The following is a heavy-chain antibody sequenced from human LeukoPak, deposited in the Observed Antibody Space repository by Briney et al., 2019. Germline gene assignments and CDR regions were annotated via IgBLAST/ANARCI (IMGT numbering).Heavy chain of an antibody. CDR2: INHSGST. CDR3: ARGYFDWLLRTGANWFDP. CDR1: GGSFSGYY. D-gene: IGHD3-9*01. V-gene: IGHV4-34*01. J-gene: IGHJ5*02. Sequence: SETLSLTCAVYGGSFSGYYWSWIRQPPEKGLEWIGEINHSGSTNYNPSLKSRVTISVDTSKNQFSLKLSSVTAADTAVYYCARGYFDWLLRTGANWFDPWGQGTLVTVSS.